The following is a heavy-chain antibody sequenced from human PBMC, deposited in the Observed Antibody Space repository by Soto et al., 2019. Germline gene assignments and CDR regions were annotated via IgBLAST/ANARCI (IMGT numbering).Heavy chain of an antibody. J-gene: IGHJ5*02. CDR2: ISATGSST. CDR3: AETDTTFSFGH. CDR1: GFTFNSYA. V-gene: IGHV3-23*01. Sequence: PGGSLRLSCAASGFTFNSYAMSWVRQAPGKGLEWVSIISATGSSTYYADSVKGRFTISRDNSKNSLFLQMNSLRAEDTALYYCAETDTTFSFGHWGQGTPVTVSS.